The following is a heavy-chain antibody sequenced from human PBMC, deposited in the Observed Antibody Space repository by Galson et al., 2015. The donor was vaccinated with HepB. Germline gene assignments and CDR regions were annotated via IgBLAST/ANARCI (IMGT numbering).Heavy chain of an antibody. CDR2: ISNSGNTI. CDR3: AREGWLRAGYFDD. J-gene: IGHJ4*02. V-gene: IGHV3-11*01. CDR1: GFIFSDYY. Sequence: SLRLSCAASGFIFSDYYMSWIRQAPGKGLEWISYISNSGNTIYYADSVKGRFTISRDNARNSLYLQMKSPRADDTAVYYCAREGWLRAGYFDDWGQGTRVTVSS. D-gene: IGHD5-12*01.